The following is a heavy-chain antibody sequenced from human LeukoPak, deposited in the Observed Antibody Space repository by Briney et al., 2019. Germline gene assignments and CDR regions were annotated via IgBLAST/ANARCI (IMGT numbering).Heavy chain of an antibody. Sequence: GASMKISWTGSGSIFTSYWIGWVRPMPGKGLERMGIISTGDSATCYSTSFHSQITISADTPISTAYLQWSSLKAAVTAMYYFAIRGVPSSMSIGSSWYFRFDPCGQGTLVSVSS. D-gene: IGHD6-13*01. CDR3: AIRGVPSSMSIGSSWYFRFDP. J-gene: IGHJ5*02. V-gene: IGHV5-51*01. CDR2: ISTGDSAT. CDR1: GSIFTSYW.